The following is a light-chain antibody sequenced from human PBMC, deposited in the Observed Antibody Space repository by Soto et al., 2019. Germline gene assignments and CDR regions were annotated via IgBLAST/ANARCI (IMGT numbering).Light chain of an antibody. V-gene: IGKV3-20*01. CDR1: KSGINRY. CDR2: GAS. CDR3: QQYGSSPWS. Sequence: EIVLTQSPGTLSLSPGERATLSCRAGKSGINRYLAWYQQKPGQAPRVLIYGASSRASGIPDRFSGSGSGTDFTLTISRLEPEDYAVYNCQQYGSSPWSFGQGTKVEIK. J-gene: IGKJ1*01.